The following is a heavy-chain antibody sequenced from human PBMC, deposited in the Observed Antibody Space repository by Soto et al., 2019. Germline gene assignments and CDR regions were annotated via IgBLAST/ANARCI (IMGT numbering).Heavy chain of an antibody. J-gene: IGHJ2*01. CDR3: XXXXXXXXXKRKGSLWYFDL. CDR2: ISSSGTT. CDR1: GGSISGDY. V-gene: IGHV4-4*09. Sequence: QVQLQESGPGLVKPSETLSLTCSVSGGSISGDYWSWXRQPPXXXREWIGHISSSGTTKYSPSLKSRVTISIXTSXXXXXXXXXXXXXXXXXXXXXXXXXXXXXXKRKGSLWYFDLWGRGTQVTVSS.